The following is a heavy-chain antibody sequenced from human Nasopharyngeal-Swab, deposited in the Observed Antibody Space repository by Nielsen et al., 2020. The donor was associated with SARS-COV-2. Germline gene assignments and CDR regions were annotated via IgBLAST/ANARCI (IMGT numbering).Heavy chain of an antibody. D-gene: IGHD1-26*01. CDR2: INAGNGNT. CDR3: ARGGPSSWPADQYSGSPIQL. V-gene: IGHV1-3*01. J-gene: IGHJ4*02. Sequence: WVRQAPGQRLEWMGWINAGNGNTKYSQKLQGRVTITRDTSASTAYMELSSLRSEDTAVYYCARGGPSSWPADQYSGSPIQLWGQGTLVTVSS.